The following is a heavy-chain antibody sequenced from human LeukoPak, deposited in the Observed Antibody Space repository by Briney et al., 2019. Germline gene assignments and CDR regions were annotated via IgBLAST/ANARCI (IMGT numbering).Heavy chain of an antibody. CDR1: GFTFNTFN. Sequence: GGSLRLSCAASGFTFNTFNMNWVRQAPGKGLEWVSSITSGGDYIYYADSVKGRFTTSRDNAKNSLSLQLNSLRVEDTAVYYFARGHYDVLAASYKWTPDYWGQGTLVTVSS. D-gene: IGHD3-9*01. V-gene: IGHV3-21*01. CDR2: ITSGGDYI. J-gene: IGHJ4*02. CDR3: ARGHYDVLAASYKWTPDY.